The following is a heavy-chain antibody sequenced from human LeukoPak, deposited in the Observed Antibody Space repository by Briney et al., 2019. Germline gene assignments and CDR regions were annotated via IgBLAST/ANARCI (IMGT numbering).Heavy chain of an antibody. J-gene: IGHJ4*02. V-gene: IGHV1-2*02. Sequence: ASVKVSCKASGYTFTGYYMHWVRQAPGQGLEWMGWINPNSGGTNYAQKFQGRVTMTRDTSVSTAYMELSRLRSDDTAVYYCARGTGTTSGGAAYWGQGTLVTVSS. CDR2: INPNSGGT. CDR1: GYTFTGYY. CDR3: ARGTGTTSGGAAY. D-gene: IGHD1-7*01.